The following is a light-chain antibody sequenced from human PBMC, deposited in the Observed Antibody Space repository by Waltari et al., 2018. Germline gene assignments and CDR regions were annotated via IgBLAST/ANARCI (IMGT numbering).Light chain of an antibody. V-gene: IGKV4-1*01. J-gene: IGKJ2*01. Sequence: DIVMTQSPDSLAVSLGERATINCKSSQSILYSSNSKNYLAWYQHKPGQPPKLLIYWASTRETGVPDRVSGSGSGTDFTLTISSLQAEDVAIYYCQQYYSIPYTFGQGTKLEIK. CDR2: WAS. CDR1: QSILYSSNSKNY. CDR3: QQYYSIPYT.